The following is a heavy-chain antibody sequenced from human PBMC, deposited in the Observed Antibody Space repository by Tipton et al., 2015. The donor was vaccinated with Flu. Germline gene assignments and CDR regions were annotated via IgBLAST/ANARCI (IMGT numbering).Heavy chain of an antibody. D-gene: IGHD4-11*01. J-gene: IGHJ5*01. CDR2: VHQTGTT. V-gene: IGHV4-38-2*01. CDR3: ARRDYSNYVSEPKNWFDS. Sequence: LRFSCSVSGDSIGSPYFWGWIRQSPGKGLEWIGNVHQTGTTYYNPSLGSRVTITVDRPRNHFSLRLTSVTVADTAVYYCARRDYSNYVSEPKNWFDSWGQGTLVTVSS. CDR1: GDSIGSPYF.